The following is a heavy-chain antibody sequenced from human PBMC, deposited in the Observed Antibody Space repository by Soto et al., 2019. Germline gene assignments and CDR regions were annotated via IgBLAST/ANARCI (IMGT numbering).Heavy chain of an antibody. CDR1: GFTFDDYG. J-gene: IGHJ5*02. CDR2: INWNGGST. V-gene: IGHV3-20*04. Sequence: EVQLVESGGGVVRPGGSLRLSCAASGFTFDDYGMSWVRQAPGKGLEWVSGINWNGGSTGYADSVKGRFTISRDNAKNSLYLQMNSLRAEDTASYYCARGGYDSGSYYNNWFDPWGQGTLVTVSS. D-gene: IGHD3-10*01. CDR3: ARGGYDSGSYYNNWFDP.